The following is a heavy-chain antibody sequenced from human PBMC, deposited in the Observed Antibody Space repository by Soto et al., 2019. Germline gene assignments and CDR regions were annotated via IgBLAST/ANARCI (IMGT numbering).Heavy chain of an antibody. Sequence: GGSLRLSCAASGFTFSSYAMHWVRQAPGKGLEWVAVISYDGSNKYYADSVKGRFTISRDNSKNTLYLQMNSLRAEDTAVYYCARDCFKYYYDSSGLYADYWGQGTLVTVSS. J-gene: IGHJ4*02. CDR1: GFTFSSYA. D-gene: IGHD3-22*01. CDR2: ISYDGSNK. V-gene: IGHV3-30-3*01. CDR3: ARDCFKYYYDSSGLYADY.